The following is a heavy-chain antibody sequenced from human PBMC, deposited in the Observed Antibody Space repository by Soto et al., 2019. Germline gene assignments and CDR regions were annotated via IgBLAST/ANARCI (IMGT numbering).Heavy chain of an antibody. CDR1: GFTFSSYA. V-gene: IGHV3-64*02. CDR2: ISSNGGST. CDR3: ARVGGFGELSRTRPLDY. Sequence: HPGGSLRLSCSASGFTFSSYAMHWVRQAPGKGLEYVSAISSNGGSTYYADSVKGRFTISRDNSKNTLYLQMGSLRAEDMAVYYCARVGGFGELSRTRPLDYWGQGTLVTVSS. J-gene: IGHJ4*02. D-gene: IGHD3-10*01.